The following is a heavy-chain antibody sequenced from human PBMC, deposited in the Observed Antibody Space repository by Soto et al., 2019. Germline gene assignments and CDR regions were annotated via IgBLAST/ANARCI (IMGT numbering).Heavy chain of an antibody. Sequence: ASVKVSCKASGYTFTSYGISWVRQAPGQRLEWMGWISAYNGNTNYAQKLQGRVTMTTDTSTSTAYMELRSLRSDDTAVYYCARTGLLWFGELLDNWFDPWGQGTLVTVSS. V-gene: IGHV1-18*01. D-gene: IGHD3-10*01. J-gene: IGHJ5*02. CDR3: ARTGLLWFGELLDNWFDP. CDR2: ISAYNGNT. CDR1: GYTFTSYG.